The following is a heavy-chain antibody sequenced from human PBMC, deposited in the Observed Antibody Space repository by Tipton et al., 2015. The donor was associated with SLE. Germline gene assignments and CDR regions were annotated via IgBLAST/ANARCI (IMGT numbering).Heavy chain of an antibody. V-gene: IGHV4-59*11. D-gene: IGHD1-26*01. CDR3: ARGDSGSYLDAFDI. J-gene: IGHJ3*02. Sequence: TLSLTCTVSGGSISSHYWSWIRQPPGKGLEWIGYIYYSGSTNYNPSLKSRVTISVDTSKNQFSLKLSSVTAADTAVYYCARGDSGSYLDAFDIWGQGTMVTVSS. CDR2: IYYSGST. CDR1: GGSISSHY.